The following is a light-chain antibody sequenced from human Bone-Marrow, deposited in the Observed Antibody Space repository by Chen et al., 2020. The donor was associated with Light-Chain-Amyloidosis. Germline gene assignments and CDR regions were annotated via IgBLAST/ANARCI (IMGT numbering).Light chain of an antibody. Sequence: QSALTQPASVSGSPGQSITISCTGTSSDAGGDKHVSWYQQHPDKAPKLMIYEVTNRPSWVPARFSGSTSDNTASLTISGLQTEDEADYFCSSYTITDTLVFGSGTRVTVL. V-gene: IGLV2-14*01. CDR1: SSDAGGDKH. CDR3: SSYTITDTLV. J-gene: IGLJ1*01. CDR2: EVT.